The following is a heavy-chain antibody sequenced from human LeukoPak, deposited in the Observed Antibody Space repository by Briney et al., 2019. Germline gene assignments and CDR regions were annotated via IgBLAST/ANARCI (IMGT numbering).Heavy chain of an antibody. J-gene: IGHJ4*02. CDR1: SGSMSSHY. D-gene: IGHD3-10*01. CDR2: IYYSGST. V-gene: IGHV4-59*11. CDR3: ARGSGQWGFDS. Sequence: SQSLSLPCTLSSGSMSSHYWSWIRQLTGKTLEWIGYIYYSGSTNYNPSLRSRVTISVDSSKNQFSLKLSSVTAADTAVYYCARGSGQWGFDSWGQGTLVTVSS.